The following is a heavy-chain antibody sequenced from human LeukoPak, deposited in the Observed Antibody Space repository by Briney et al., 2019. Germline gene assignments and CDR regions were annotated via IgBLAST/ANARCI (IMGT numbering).Heavy chain of an antibody. CDR3: ASGLYGMDV. J-gene: IGHJ6*02. CDR2: IYAGGST. CDR1: GFTVSSNY. Sequence: GGVLRLSCAASGFTVSSNYMSWVRQAPGKWLEWVSMIYAGGSTYYADSVKGRFTISRDNSKNTLYLQMSSLRAEDTAVYYCASGLYGMDVWGQGTTVTVSS. V-gene: IGHV3-66*01. D-gene: IGHD2-21*01.